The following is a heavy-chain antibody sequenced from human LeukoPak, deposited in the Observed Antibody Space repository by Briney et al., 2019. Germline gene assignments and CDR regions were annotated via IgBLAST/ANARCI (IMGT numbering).Heavy chain of an antibody. V-gene: IGHV3-23*01. J-gene: IGHJ4*02. Sequence: PGGSLRLSCAASGFTFSSYAMSWVRQAPGKGLEWVSAISGSGGSTYYADSVKGRFTISRDNSKNTLYLQMNSLGAEDTAVYYCARNSGYGYYFDYWGQGTLVTVSS. CDR2: ISGSGGST. CDR1: GFTFSSYA. CDR3: ARNSGYGYYFDY. D-gene: IGHD5-12*01.